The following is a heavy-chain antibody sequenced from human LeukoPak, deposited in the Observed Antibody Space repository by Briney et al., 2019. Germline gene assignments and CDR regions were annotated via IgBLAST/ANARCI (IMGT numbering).Heavy chain of an antibody. CDR3: ARTEDHLPRI. CDR1: GYTFPSYF. Sequence: ASVKVSCKASGYTFPSYFMHWVRQAPGQGLEWMGIINPTGGSTTYAQKFQGRVTMTTDTSTSTAYMELRSLRSDDTAVYYCARTEDHLPRIWGQGTLVTVSS. V-gene: IGHV1-46*01. J-gene: IGHJ4*02. CDR2: INPTGGST.